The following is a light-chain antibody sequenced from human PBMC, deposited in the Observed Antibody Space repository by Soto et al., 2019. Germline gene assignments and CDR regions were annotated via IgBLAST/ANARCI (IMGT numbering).Light chain of an antibody. CDR2: EVT. CDR3: SLYVDNNNLL. J-gene: IGLJ2*01. Sequence: QSALTQPPSAPGSPGQSVTISCTGTSSDVGSYNYVSWYQQHPDQAPKLMLYEVTKRPSGVPDRFSGSKSGNTASLTVAGLQAEDEADYYCSLYVDNNNLLFGGGTQLTVL. V-gene: IGLV2-8*01. CDR1: SSDVGSYNY.